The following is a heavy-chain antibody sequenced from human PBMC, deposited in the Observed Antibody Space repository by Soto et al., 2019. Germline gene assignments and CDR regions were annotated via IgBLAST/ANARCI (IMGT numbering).Heavy chain of an antibody. V-gene: IGHV1-18*01. J-gene: IGHJ4*01. CDR3: ARDRVPKSSGFFPFDY. CDR1: GYTFNIHG. Sequence: ASVKVSFKASGYTFNIHGINWVRQAPGQGLEWMGWISAFNGKTNYAQNVQGRVTMTTDTSTSTAYVELRSLRSDDTAVYYCARDRVPKSSGFFPFDYWGHGTLVTVSS. CDR2: ISAFNGKT. D-gene: IGHD3-22*01.